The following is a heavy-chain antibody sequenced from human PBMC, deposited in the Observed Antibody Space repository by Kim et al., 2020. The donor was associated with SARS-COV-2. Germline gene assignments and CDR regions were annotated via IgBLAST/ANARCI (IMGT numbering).Heavy chain of an antibody. CDR1: GFTFSSYS. CDR2: ISSSSTYI. J-gene: IGHJ4*01. Sequence: GGSLRLSCAASGFTFSSYSMNWVRQAPGKGLEWVSSISSSSTYIYYADSVKGRLTVSRDNAKNALYLQMNSLRAEDMAVYYCTRVGYSSGWKEGYYFDY. D-gene: IGHD6-19*01. V-gene: IGHV3-21*01. CDR3: TRVGYSSGWKEGYYFDY.